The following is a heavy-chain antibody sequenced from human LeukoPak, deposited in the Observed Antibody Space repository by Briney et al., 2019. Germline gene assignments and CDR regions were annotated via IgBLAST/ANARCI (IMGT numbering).Heavy chain of an antibody. CDR2: IYHSGST. CDR1: GYSISSGYY. Sequence: PSETLSLTCPVSGYSISSGYYWGWIRQPPGKGLEWIGSIYHSGSTYYNPSLKSRVTISVDTSKNQFSLKLSSVTAADTAVYYCARNMYYYDSSGYCGYWSQGTLVTVSS. CDR3: ARNMYYYDSSGYCGY. J-gene: IGHJ4*02. D-gene: IGHD3-22*01. V-gene: IGHV4-38-2*01.